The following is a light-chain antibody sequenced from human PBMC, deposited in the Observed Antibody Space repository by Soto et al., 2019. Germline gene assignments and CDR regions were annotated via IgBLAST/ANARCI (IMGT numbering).Light chain of an antibody. CDR2: GNS. CDR3: QSYDSSLSGSV. V-gene: IGLV1-40*01. J-gene: IGLJ2*01. Sequence: QSVLTQPPSVSGAPGQRVTISCTGSSSNIGAGYDVHWYQQLPGTAPKLLIYGNSNRPSGVPDRFSGSKSGTSASLATTGLQAEDEADYYCQSYDSSLSGSVFGGGTEL. CDR1: SSNIGAGYD.